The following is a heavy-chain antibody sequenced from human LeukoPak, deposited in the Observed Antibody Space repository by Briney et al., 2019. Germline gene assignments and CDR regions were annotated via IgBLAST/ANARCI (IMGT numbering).Heavy chain of an antibody. CDR1: GFTFSSDA. CDR2: ISRSTSTI. V-gene: IGHV3-48*02. J-gene: IGHJ4*02. D-gene: IGHD3-22*01. Sequence: GGSLRLSCAASGFTFSSDAMNWVRQAPGKGLEWVSYISRSTSTIYYADSVKGRFTISRDNAKNSLYLQMNSLRDEDTAVYYCARGGLIDFDYWGQGTLVTVSS. CDR3: ARGGLIDFDY.